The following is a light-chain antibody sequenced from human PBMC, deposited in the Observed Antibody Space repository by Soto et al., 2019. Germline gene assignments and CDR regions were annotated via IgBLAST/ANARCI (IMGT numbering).Light chain of an antibody. CDR1: QNINTK. CDR3: QQYNNWPPLT. V-gene: IGKV3-15*01. J-gene: IGKJ4*01. Sequence: EILMTQSPVTLSVSPGDIATLSCIASQNINTKLAWYQQMPGQAPRLLIHGASTRATGIPARFSGSGSGTEFTLTISSLQSEDFAVYYCQQYNNWPPLTFGGGTKVDI. CDR2: GAS.